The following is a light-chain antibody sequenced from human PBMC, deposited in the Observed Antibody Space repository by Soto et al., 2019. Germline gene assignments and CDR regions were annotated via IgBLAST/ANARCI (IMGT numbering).Light chain of an antibody. CDR1: QSVGSN. CDR2: DAS. Sequence: EIVMTQSPDTLSVSPGETATLSCGASQSVGSNLAWYQQKPGQAPRLLISDASTRAAGLPARFSGSGSGTEFTLTISSLQSEDFAVYYCQQCNNWPKTFGQGTKVDIK. CDR3: QQCNNWPKT. V-gene: IGKV3-15*01. J-gene: IGKJ1*01.